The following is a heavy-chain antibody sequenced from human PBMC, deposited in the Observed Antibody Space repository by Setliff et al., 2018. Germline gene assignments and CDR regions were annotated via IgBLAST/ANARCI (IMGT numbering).Heavy chain of an antibody. J-gene: IGHJ4*02. CDR1: GFTFTNYW. CDR3: ARLMITLGGVIVYFDN. D-gene: IGHD3-16*02. CDR2: IKQDGSEK. Sequence: PGGSLRLSCAASGFTFTNYWMSWVRQAPGKGLEWVANIKQDGSEKYYLDSVKGRFTISRDNAKKSPYLQMNSLRAEDTAVYYCARLMITLGGVIVYFDNWGQGTLVTVSS. V-gene: IGHV3-7*01.